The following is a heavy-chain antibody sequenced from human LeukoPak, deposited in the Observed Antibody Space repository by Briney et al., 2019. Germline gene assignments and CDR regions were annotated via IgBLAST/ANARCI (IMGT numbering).Heavy chain of an antibody. D-gene: IGHD2-21*02. V-gene: IGHV4-34*01. CDR2: INHSGST. CDR1: GGSFSGYY. CDR3: ASQPGGVTNFFDY. Sequence: SEALSLTCAVYGGSFSGYYWSWIRQPPGKGLEWIGEINHSGSTNYNPSLKSRVTISVDTSKNQFSLKLSSVTAADAAVYYCASQPGGVTNFFDYWGQGTLVTVSS. J-gene: IGHJ4*02.